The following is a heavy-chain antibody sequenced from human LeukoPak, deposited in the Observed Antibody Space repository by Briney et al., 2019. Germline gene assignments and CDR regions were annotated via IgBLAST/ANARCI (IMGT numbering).Heavy chain of an antibody. D-gene: IGHD4-17*01. CDR1: GGSISTRRHY. CDR2: MYYSGTT. V-gene: IGHV4-39*01. J-gene: IGHJ4*02. Sequence: SETLSLICTVSGGSISTRRHYWGWIRQPPGKGLEWIGSMYYSGTTYYNPSLKSRVTISVDTYKSQFSLKLSSMTGADTAVYYCATTVTTRYYFDYWGQGTLVTVSS. CDR3: ATTVTTRYYFDY.